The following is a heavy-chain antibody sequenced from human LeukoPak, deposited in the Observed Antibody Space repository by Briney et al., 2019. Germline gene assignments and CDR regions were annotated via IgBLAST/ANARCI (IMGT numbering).Heavy chain of an antibody. J-gene: IGHJ4*02. CDR3: ARHSLIGPLDY. Sequence: SETLSLTCAVSGDSISSSNWWSWVRQPPGKGLEWIGEIYHSGSTNYNPSLKSRVSISVDKSKNQFSLKLYSVTAADTAVYYCARHSLIGPLDYWGQGTLVTVSS. D-gene: IGHD3-16*01. CDR1: GDSISSSNW. CDR2: IYHSGST. V-gene: IGHV4-4*02.